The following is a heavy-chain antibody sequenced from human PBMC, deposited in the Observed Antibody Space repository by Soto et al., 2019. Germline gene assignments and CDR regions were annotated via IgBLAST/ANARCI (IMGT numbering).Heavy chain of an antibody. CDR1: GGSISSYY. V-gene: IGHV4-59*08. Sequence: QVQLQESGPGLVKPSETLSLTCTVSGGSISSYYWSWIRQPPGKGLEWIGYIYYSGSTNYNPSLKSRVTISVDTSKNQFSLKLSSVTAADTAVYYCARLSPSDAYCGGDCSNDAFDIWGQGTMVTVSS. CDR3: ARLSPSDAYCGGDCSNDAFDI. CDR2: IYYSGST. D-gene: IGHD2-21*02. J-gene: IGHJ3*02.